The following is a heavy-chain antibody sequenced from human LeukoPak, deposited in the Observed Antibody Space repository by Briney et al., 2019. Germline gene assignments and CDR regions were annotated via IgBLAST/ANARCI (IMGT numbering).Heavy chain of an antibody. J-gene: IGHJ5*02. Sequence: SETLSLTCTVSGASVSSASYWTWIRQPPGKGXXXIAHIYNGVNTXXXPSXXSXVTISVDTSKNQFSLRLNSVTAADTAVYYCARSRAFNSGAFDPWGQGSLVTVSS. D-gene: IGHD1-26*01. CDR1: GASVSSASY. CDR2: IYNGVNT. CDR3: ARSRAFNSGAFDP. V-gene: IGHV4-61*01.